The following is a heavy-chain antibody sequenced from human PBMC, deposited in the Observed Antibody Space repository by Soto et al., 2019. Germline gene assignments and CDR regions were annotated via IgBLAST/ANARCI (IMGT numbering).Heavy chain of an antibody. V-gene: IGHV4-61*01. CDR2: IYYSGST. J-gene: IGHJ6*02. D-gene: IGHD3-9*01. Sequence: SETLSLTCTVSGGSVSSGSYYWSWIRQPPGKGLEWIGYIYYSGSTNYNPSLKSRVTISVDTSKNQFSLKLSSVTAADTAVYYCARDTDVLRYFDWLETAGMDVWGQGTTVTVSS. CDR1: GGSVSSGSYY. CDR3: ARDTDVLRYFDWLETAGMDV.